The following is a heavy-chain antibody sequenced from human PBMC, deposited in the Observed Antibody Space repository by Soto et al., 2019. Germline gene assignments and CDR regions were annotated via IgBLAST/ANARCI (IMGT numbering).Heavy chain of an antibody. CDR2: ISWNSGSI. CDR3: AKGFTLVPAAMGNWFDP. J-gene: IGHJ5*02. D-gene: IGHD2-2*01. CDR1: GFTFDDYA. V-gene: IGHV3-9*01. Sequence: GGSLRLSCAASGFTFDDYAMHLVRQAQGKGLEWVSGISWNSGSIGYADSVKGRFTISRDNAKNSLYLQMNSLRAEDTALYYCAKGFTLVPAAMGNWFDPWGQGTLVTVSS.